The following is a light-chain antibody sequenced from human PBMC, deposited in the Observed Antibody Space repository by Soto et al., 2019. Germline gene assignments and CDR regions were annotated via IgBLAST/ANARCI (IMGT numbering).Light chain of an antibody. CDR2: GAS. CDR3: QQYRT. V-gene: IGKV3-15*01. J-gene: IGKJ1*01. Sequence: EILVTQSPATLSVSPGERVTLSCRASQSVTRDLAWYQQKPGQAPRLLIYGASTRATGIPARFSGSGFGTEFTLTISSLQSEDFAIYYCQQYRTFGQGTRVEI. CDR1: QSVTRD.